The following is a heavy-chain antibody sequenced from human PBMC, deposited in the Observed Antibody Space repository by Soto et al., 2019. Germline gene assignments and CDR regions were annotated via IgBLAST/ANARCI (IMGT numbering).Heavy chain of an antibody. CDR3: VRDGLDYYDTARLYFDK. V-gene: IGHV3-21*01. CDR2: ISSSAVYI. D-gene: IGHD3-22*01. J-gene: IGHJ4*02. Sequence: EVQLVESGGGPVRPGGSLKLSCAASGFNFITYSLSWVRQAPGKGLEWVASISSSAVYIDYADSVKGRFTISRDNANNSLYLQMNGLRAEDTATYYCVRDGLDYYDTARLYFDKWGQGTLVTVSS. CDR1: GFNFITYS.